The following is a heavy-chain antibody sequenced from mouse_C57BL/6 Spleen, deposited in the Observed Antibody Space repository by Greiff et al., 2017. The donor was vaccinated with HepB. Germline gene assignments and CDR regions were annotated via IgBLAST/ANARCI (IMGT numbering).Heavy chain of an antibody. CDR2: IWRGGST. V-gene: IGHV2-5*01. CDR3: AKTYLHYSAWFAY. CDR1: GFSLTSYG. Sequence: QVQLQQSGPGLVQPSQSLSITCTVSGFSLTSYGVHWVRQSPGKGLEWLGVIWRGGSTDYNAAFMSRLSITKDNSKSQVFFKMNSLQADDTAIYYCAKTYLHYSAWFAYWGQRTLVTVSA. D-gene: IGHD1-1*01. J-gene: IGHJ3*01.